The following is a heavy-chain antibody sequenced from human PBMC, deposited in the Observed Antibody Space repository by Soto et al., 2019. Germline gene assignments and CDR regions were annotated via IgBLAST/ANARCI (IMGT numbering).Heavy chain of an antibody. Sequence: TGGSLRLSCAASGFSFSSYTMHWVRQAPGKGLEWLALIWFDGSNKYYADSVKDRFTISRDNSKNTLYLQMNSLRAEDTAVYYCARDLGYNYGHPFDYWGQGTLVTVSS. J-gene: IGHJ4*02. V-gene: IGHV3-33*01. CDR3: ARDLGYNYGHPFDY. CDR1: GFSFSSYT. CDR2: IWFDGSNK. D-gene: IGHD5-18*01.